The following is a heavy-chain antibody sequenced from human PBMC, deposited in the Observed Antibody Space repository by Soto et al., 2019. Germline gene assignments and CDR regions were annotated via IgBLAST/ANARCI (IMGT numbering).Heavy chain of an antibody. V-gene: IGHV4-34*01. D-gene: IGHD2-2*01. CDR1: GGSFSGYY. CDR2: INHSGST. J-gene: IGHJ6*03. Sequence: SETLSLTCAVYGGSFSGYYWSWIRQPPGKGLEWIGEINHSGSTNYNPSLKSRVTISVDTSKNQFSLKLSSVTAADTAVYYCARGGIVVPAAMPHYYYYMDVWGKGPTVTVPS. CDR3: ARGGIVVPAAMPHYYYYMDV.